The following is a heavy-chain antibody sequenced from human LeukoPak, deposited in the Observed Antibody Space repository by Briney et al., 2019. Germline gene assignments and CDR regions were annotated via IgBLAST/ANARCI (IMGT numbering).Heavy chain of an antibody. V-gene: IGHV4-34*01. CDR3: ARGVEVDALKHYGMDV. CDR2: INHSGST. J-gene: IGHJ6*02. Sequence: SETLSLTCAVYGGSFSGYYWNWIRQPPGKGLEWIGEINHSGSTNYNPSLKSRVTISVDTSKNQFSLKLSSVTAADTAVYYCARGVEVDALKHYGMDVWGQGTTVTVSS. D-gene: IGHD3-9*01. CDR1: GGSFSGYY.